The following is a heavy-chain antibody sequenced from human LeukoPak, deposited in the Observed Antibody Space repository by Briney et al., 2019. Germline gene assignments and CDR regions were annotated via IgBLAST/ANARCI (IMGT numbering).Heavy chain of an antibody. J-gene: IGHJ4*02. CDR3: AKRGVVIRVILVGFHKEAYYFDS. CDR1: GIPLSNYG. V-gene: IGHV3-23*01. Sequence: GGSLRLPCAVSGIPLSNYGTSWVRHPPAKGLEWVSGISCSGGHTYYADSVNGRFTISRDNSKNTLYLQMNSLRAEDTAVYFCAKRGVVIRVILVGFHKEAYYFDSWGQGALVTVSS. CDR2: ISCSGGHT. D-gene: IGHD3-22*01.